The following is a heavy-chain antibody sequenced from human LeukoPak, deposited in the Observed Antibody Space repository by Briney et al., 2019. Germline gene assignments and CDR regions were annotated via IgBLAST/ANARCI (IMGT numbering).Heavy chain of an antibody. D-gene: IGHD3-10*01. V-gene: IGHV1-18*01. J-gene: IGHJ6*02. Sequence: ASVKVSCKASGYTFTSYGISWVRQAPGQGLEWMGWISAYNGNTNYAQKLQGRVTMTTDTSTSTAYMELRSLRSDDTAVYYCAREWVRGVIITPYYYGMDVWGQGTTVTVSS. CDR1: GYTFTSYG. CDR2: ISAYNGNT. CDR3: AREWVRGVIITPYYYGMDV.